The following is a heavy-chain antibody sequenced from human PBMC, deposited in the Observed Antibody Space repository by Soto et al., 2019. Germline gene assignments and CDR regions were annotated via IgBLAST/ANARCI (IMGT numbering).Heavy chain of an antibody. CDR3: ARSLNWGSRWGFDY. D-gene: IGHD7-27*01. J-gene: IGHJ4*02. V-gene: IGHV1-69*13. Sequence: ASVKVSCKASGGTFSSYAISWVRQAPGQGLEWMGGIIPIFGTANYAQKFQGRVTITADESTSTAYMELSSLRSEDTAAYYCARSLNWGSRWGFDYWGQGTLVTVSS. CDR2: IIPIFGTA. CDR1: GGTFSSYA.